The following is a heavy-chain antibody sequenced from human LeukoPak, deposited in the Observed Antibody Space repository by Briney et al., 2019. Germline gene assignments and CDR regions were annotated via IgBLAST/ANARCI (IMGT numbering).Heavy chain of an antibody. D-gene: IGHD2/OR15-2a*01. CDR1: GFTFSSYW. J-gene: IGHJ4*02. CDR2: INADGGST. CDR3: ARALLAPYYFDY. V-gene: IGHV3-74*01. Sequence: PGGSLRLSCAASGFTFSSYWMHWVRQGPGKGLVWVSRINADGGSTTYADSVKGRFTISRDNAKNTLYLQMNSLRAEDTAVYYCARALLAPYYFDYWGQGALVTVSS.